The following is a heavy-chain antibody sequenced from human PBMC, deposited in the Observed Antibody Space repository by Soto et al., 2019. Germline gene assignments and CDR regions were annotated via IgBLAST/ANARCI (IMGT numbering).Heavy chain of an antibody. D-gene: IGHD6-19*01. V-gene: IGHV3-23*01. Sequence: EVQLLESGGGWVQHGGSLRLSCAASGFTFSSYAMSWVRQTPGKGLEWVSGISGGGGNTYYADSVTGRFTISRDNSRNTLYLQMNSLSAADTALSYCAKDRGAGGRFSGIAVAGIPSWGQGTLVTVSS. J-gene: IGHJ5*02. CDR2: ISGGGGNT. CDR1: GFTFSSYA. CDR3: AKDRGAGGRFSGIAVAGIPS.